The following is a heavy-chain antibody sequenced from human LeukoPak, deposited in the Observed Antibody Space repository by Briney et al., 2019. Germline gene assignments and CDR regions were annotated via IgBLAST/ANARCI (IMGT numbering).Heavy chain of an antibody. CDR1: GYSFTSYW. Sequence: GESLKISCKGSGYSFTSYWIGWVRQMPGKGLEWMGIIYPGDSDTRYSPSFQGQVTISADKSISTAYLQWSSLKASDTAMYYCAGHLTRWLQPVDALDIWGQGTMVTVSS. J-gene: IGHJ3*02. D-gene: IGHD5-24*01. CDR2: IYPGDSDT. CDR3: AGHLTRWLQPVDALDI. V-gene: IGHV5-51*01.